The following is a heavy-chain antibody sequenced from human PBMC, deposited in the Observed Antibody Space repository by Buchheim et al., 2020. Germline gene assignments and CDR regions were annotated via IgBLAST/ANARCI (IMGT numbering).Heavy chain of an antibody. CDR1: GFTFSHYY. V-gene: IGHV3-11*04. CDR2: ISGSGSST. J-gene: IGHJ4*01. Sequence: QVQLVESGGVLVKPGGSLRLSCAASGFTFSHYYMSWIRQVPGKGLEWVSYISGSGSSTHNTDSVKGRFTISRDNARNSLSTQMNDLRAEDTAIYYCARETLGGPDYWGQGTL. D-gene: IGHD3-16*01. CDR3: ARETLGGPDY.